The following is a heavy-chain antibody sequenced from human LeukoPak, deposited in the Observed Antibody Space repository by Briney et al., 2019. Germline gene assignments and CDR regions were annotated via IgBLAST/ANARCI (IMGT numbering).Heavy chain of an antibody. D-gene: IGHD3-9*01. CDR2: IKQDGSEK. CDR3: ARSLTGYYIVDY. Sequence: GGSLRLSCAASGFTFSSYWMSWVRQAPGKGLEWVANIKQDGSEKYYVDSVEGRFAISRDNAKNSLYLQMNSLRAEDTAVYYCARSLTGYYIVDYWGQGTLVTVSS. V-gene: IGHV3-7*01. J-gene: IGHJ4*02. CDR1: GFTFSSYW.